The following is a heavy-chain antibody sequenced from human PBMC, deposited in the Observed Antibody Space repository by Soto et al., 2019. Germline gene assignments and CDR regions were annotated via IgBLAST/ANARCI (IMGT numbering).Heavy chain of an antibody. CDR3: AREVAGGAFDI. V-gene: IGHV4-31*03. D-gene: IGHD3-10*01. Sequence: SETLSLTCTVSGGSISSGGYYWSWIRQHPGKGLEWIGYIYCSGSTYYNPSLKSRVTISVDTSQNQFSLKLSSVTAEDTAVYYCAREVAGGAFDIWGQGTMVTVSS. CDR2: IYCSGST. J-gene: IGHJ3*02. CDR1: GGSISSGGYY.